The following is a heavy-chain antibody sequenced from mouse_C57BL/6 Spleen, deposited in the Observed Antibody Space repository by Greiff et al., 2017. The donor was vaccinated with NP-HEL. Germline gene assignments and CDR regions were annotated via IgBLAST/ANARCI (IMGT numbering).Heavy chain of an antibody. V-gene: IGHV1-64*01. Sequence: QVQLQQPGAELVKPGASVKLSCKASGYTFTSYWMHWVKQRPGQGLEWIGMIHPNSGSTNYNEKFKSKATLTVDKSSSTAYMQLSSLTSEDSAVYYCAREDYDGVAYWGQGTLVTVSA. D-gene: IGHD2-4*01. CDR1: GYTFTSYW. J-gene: IGHJ3*01. CDR2: IHPNSGST. CDR3: AREDYDGVAY.